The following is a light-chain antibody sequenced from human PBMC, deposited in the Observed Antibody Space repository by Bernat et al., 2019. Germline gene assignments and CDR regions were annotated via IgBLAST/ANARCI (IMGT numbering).Light chain of an antibody. CDR2: GAS. J-gene: IGKJ5*01. CDR3: QQLNSYPIT. Sequence: DIQLTQSPPFLSASVGDRVTITCRASQVIGTYLAWYQQKPGKAPNLLIYGASTVQTGVPSRFSGSGSGTEFTLTITSLRPEDFATYHCQQLNSYPITLGQRTGLEIK. V-gene: IGKV1-9*01. CDR1: QVIGTY.